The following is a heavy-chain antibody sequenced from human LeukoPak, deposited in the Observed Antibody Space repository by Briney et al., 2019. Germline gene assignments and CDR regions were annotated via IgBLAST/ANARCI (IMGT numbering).Heavy chain of an antibody. CDR1: GFTFSDYA. CDR3: AKSQRGCDSGTSY. V-gene: IGHV3-23*01. D-gene: IGHD3-10*01. CDR2: ISGSAGST. Sequence: GGSLRLSCAASGFTFSDYAMSWVRQAPGKGLEWVSTISGSAGSTYYADSVKGRFTISRDNSKNTLYLQMNSLRAEDTAVYYCAKSQRGCDSGTSYWGQGTLVTVSS. J-gene: IGHJ4*02.